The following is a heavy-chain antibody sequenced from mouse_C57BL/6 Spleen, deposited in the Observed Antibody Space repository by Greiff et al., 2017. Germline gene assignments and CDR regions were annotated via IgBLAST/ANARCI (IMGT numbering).Heavy chain of an antibody. J-gene: IGHJ4*01. CDR1: GFSFNTYA. V-gene: IGHV10-1*01. CDR3: VRQSNTEDYAMDY. Sequence: EVKLMESGGGLVQPKGSLKLSCAASGFSFNTYAMNWVRQAPGKGLEWVARIRSKSNNYATYYADSVKDRFTISRDDSESMLYLQMNILKTEDTAMYYCVRQSNTEDYAMDYWDQGTSGTVSS. D-gene: IGHD2-5*01. CDR2: IRSKSNNYAT.